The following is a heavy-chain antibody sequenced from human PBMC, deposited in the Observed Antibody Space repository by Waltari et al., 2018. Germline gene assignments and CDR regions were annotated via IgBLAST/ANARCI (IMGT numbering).Heavy chain of an antibody. V-gene: IGHV3-23*01. CDR3: ARKEHSSGYLI. Sequence: VQVLESGGGLVQPGGSLRLSCAASGFTFSSYAMSWFRQVPGKGLEWVSSISGSGGSPYYADSVKGRFTISRDNSENTLSLQMNGLRAEDTAVYYCARKEHSSGYLIWGQGTMVTVSS. CDR2: ISGSGGSP. J-gene: IGHJ3*02. D-gene: IGHD3-22*01. CDR1: GFTFSSYA.